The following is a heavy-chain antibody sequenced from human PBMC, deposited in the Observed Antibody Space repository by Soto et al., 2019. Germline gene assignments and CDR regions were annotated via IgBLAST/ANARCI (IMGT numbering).Heavy chain of an antibody. CDR3: ARVSGVVIISRGPLDY. D-gene: IGHD3-3*01. CDR1: GGSFSGYY. CDR2: INHSGST. Sequence: PSETLSLTCAVYGGSFSGYYWSWIRQPPGKGLEWIGEINHSGSTNYNPSLKSLVTISVDTSKNQFSLKLSSVTAADTALCYCARVSGVVIISRGPLDYWGQGTLVTSPQ. V-gene: IGHV4-34*01. J-gene: IGHJ4*02.